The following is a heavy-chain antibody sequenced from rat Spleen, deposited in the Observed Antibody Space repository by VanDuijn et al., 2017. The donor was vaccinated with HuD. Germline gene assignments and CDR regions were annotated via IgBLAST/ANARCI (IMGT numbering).Heavy chain of an antibody. CDR2: ISYDGIST. V-gene: IGHV5-29*01. D-gene: IGHD1-4*01. J-gene: IGHJ2*01. CDR3: ARRHFGYTDYFDY. Sequence: EVQLIESGGGLVQPGRSLKLSCAASGFTFSDYGVAWVRQAPTTGLEWVATISYDGISTYYRDSVRGRFTISSDNAKTTLYLQMDSLRSEDTATYYCARRHFGYTDYFDYWGQGVMVTVSS. CDR1: GFTFSDYG.